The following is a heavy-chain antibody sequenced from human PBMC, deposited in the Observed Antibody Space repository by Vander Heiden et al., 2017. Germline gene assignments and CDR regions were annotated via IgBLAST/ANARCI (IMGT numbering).Heavy chain of an antibody. Sequence: EVQLLESGGGLVQPGGSLRLSCEACRFTFTSYAMSWARQAPGKGLEWVTTISGSGGSTYYADSVKGRFTISRDNSKTTLYRQMNSLRVEDTAVYYCAKTDSNFYGTFDYWGQGTLVTVSS. CDR2: ISGSGGST. CDR1: RFTFTSYA. V-gene: IGHV3-23*01. D-gene: IGHD4-17*01. CDR3: AKTDSNFYGTFDY. J-gene: IGHJ4*02.